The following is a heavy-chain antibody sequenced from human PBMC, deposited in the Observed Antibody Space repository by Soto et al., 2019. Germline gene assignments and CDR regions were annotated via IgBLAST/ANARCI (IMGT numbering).Heavy chain of an antibody. CDR3: AGYHSGSYFDY. D-gene: IGHD1-26*01. V-gene: IGHV3-7*01. J-gene: IGHJ4*02. CDR2: IKQDGSEK. CDR1: GFTFSSYW. Sequence: GESLKISCAASGFTFSSYWMSWVRQAPGKGLEWVANIKQDGSEKYYVDSVKGRFTISRDNAKNSLYLQMNSLRAEDTAVYYCAGYHSGSYFDYWGQGTLVTVSS.